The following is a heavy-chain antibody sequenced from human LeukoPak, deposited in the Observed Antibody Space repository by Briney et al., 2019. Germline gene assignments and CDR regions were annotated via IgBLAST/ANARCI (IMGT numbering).Heavy chain of an antibody. J-gene: IGHJ6*03. D-gene: IGHD3-10*01. V-gene: IGHV4-38-2*02. Sequence: SETLSLTCTVSGYSISSGYYWGWIRQPPGKGLEWIGSIYHSGSTYYNPSLKSRVTISVDTSKNQFSLKLSSVTAADTAVYYCARVWNYYYGSGRSRAPDFSYYYYYMDVWGKGTTVTVSS. CDR3: ARVWNYYYGSGRSRAPDFSYYYYYMDV. CDR1: GYSISSGYY. CDR2: IYHSGST.